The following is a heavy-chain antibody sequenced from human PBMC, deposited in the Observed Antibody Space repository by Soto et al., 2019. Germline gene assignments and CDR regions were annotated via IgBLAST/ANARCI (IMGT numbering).Heavy chain of an antibody. J-gene: IGHJ6*02. CDR3: ARDGYCSGGSCLDGMDI. V-gene: IGHV3-30-3*01. CDR1: GFTFSTYT. D-gene: IGHD2-15*01. Sequence: HPGGSLRLSCAASGFTFSTYTMHWVRQAPGKGLEWVSLISYDGNTKYYADSVKGRFTISRDNSKNTVYLQMNSLRADDTAMYYCARDGYCSGGSCLDGMDIWGQGTTVTVSS. CDR2: ISYDGNTK.